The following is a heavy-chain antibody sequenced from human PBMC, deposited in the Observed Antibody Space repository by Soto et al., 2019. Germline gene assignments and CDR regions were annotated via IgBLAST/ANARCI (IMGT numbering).Heavy chain of an antibody. CDR1: GNTFTNFD. CDR2: VSPNGGAT. CDR3: ARGPRFRGTSCPNWLDP. J-gene: IGHJ5*02. V-gene: IGHV1-8*01. Sequence: QVQLVQSGAEVKSPGTSVRVSCTASGNTFTNFDVHWVRQATAQGLEWMGWVSPNGGATGYAQTLQGRVTMTTNSSIGTVFMELNRLTSQDTGVYYCARGPRFRGTSCPNWLDPWGQGTLVTVSS. D-gene: IGHD2-15*01.